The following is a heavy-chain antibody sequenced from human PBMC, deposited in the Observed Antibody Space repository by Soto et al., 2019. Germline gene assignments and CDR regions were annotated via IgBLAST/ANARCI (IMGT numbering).Heavy chain of an antibody. CDR1: GGSISSYY. CDR3: VRRYGGTLDY. D-gene: IGHD4-17*01. V-gene: IGHV4-59*08. Sequence: QVQLQESGPGLVKPSETLSLTCTVSGGSISSYYWSWIRQPPGKGLEWIEYIYYSGSTNYNPSLKRLVTISVDTSKNQFSLKLSSVTAADTAVYYCVRRYGGTLDYWGQGTLVTVSS. J-gene: IGHJ4*02. CDR2: IYYSGST.